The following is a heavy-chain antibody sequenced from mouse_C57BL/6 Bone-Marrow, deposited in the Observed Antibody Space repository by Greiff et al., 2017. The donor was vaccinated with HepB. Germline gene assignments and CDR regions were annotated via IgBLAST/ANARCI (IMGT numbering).Heavy chain of an antibody. CDR3: AGTSYYYGSRRGDY. J-gene: IGHJ2*01. CDR2: INPDSSTI. Sequence: EVKLVESGGGLVQPGGSLKLSCAASGIDFSSYWMSWVRRAPGKGLEWIGEINPDSSTINYAPSLKDKFIISRDNAKNTLYLQMSKVRSEDTALYYGAGTSYYYGSRRGDYWGQGTTLTVSS. V-gene: IGHV4-1*01. CDR1: GIDFSSYW. D-gene: IGHD1-1*01.